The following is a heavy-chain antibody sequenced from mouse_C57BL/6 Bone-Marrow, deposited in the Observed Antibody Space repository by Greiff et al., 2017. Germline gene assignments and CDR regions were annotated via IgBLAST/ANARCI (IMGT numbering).Heavy chain of an antibody. V-gene: IGHV1-7*01. Sequence: QVQLKESGAELAKPGASVKLSCKASGYTFTSYWMHWVKQRPGQGLEWIGYINPSSGYTKYNQKFKDKATLTADKSSSTAYMQLSSLTYEDSAVYYCARYYSNSVPWFAYWGQGTLVTVSA. J-gene: IGHJ3*01. CDR1: GYTFTSYW. CDR2: INPSSGYT. D-gene: IGHD2-5*01. CDR3: ARYYSNSVPWFAY.